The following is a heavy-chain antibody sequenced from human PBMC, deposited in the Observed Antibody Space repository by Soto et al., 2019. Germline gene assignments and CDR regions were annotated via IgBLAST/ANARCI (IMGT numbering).Heavy chain of an antibody. Sequence: PGGSLRLSCSASGFSFRNYAMYWVRQAPGKGLEYVSVISSNGGSTYYADSVKGRFTISRDNSENTLYLQMSSLRAEDTALYYCVKAFYSGYPPYYYAMDVWGQGTMVTVSS. CDR2: ISSNGGST. J-gene: IGHJ6*02. CDR3: VKAFYSGYPPYYYAMDV. D-gene: IGHD5-12*01. CDR1: GFSFRNYA. V-gene: IGHV3-64D*08.